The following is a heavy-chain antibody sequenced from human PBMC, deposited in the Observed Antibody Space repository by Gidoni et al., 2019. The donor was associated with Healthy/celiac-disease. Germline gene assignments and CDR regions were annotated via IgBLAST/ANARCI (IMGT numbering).Heavy chain of an antibody. CDR1: GFTFSNAW. J-gene: IGHJ4*02. CDR3: TTFHDPQQPFY. D-gene: IGHD6-13*01. CDR2: IKSKTDGGTT. Sequence: EVQLVESGGGLVKPGGSLRLSCADSGFTFSNAWMSWVRQAPGKGLGWVGRIKSKTDGGTTDYAAPVKGRFTISRDDSKNTLYLQMNSLKTEDTAVYYCTTFHDPQQPFYWGQGTLVTVSS. V-gene: IGHV3-15*01.